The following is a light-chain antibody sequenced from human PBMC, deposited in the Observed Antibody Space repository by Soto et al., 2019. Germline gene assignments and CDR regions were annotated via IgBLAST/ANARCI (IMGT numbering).Light chain of an antibody. CDR3: QQRSEWPRT. CDR2: DAS. Sequence: EIVLTQSPATLSLSPGEIATLSCRASQSINSSLAWYQQKPGQAPRLLIYDASTRATGSPARVSGSGSGADITLTIGSLESADFAVYYCQQRSEWPRTFGKETKVEIK. J-gene: IGKJ1*01. V-gene: IGKV3-11*01. CDR1: QSINSS.